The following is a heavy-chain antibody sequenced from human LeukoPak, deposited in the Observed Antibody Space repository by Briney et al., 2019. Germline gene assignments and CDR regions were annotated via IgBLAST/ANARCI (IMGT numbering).Heavy chain of an antibody. J-gene: IGHJ4*02. CDR2: ISYDGSNK. V-gene: IGHV3-30*18. CDR1: GFTFSSYG. Sequence: GRSLRLSCAASGFTFSSYGMHWVRQAPGKGLEWVAVISYDGSNKYYADSVKGRFTTSRDNSKNTLYLQMNSLRAEDTAVYYCAKVTLPASSGYYYFDYWGQGTLVTVSS. CDR3: AKVTLPASSGYYYFDY. D-gene: IGHD3-22*01.